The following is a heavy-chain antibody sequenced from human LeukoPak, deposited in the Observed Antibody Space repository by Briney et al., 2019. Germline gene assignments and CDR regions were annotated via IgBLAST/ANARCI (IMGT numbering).Heavy chain of an antibody. CDR1: GGSVSSSCYC. CDR2: IYYSGST. D-gene: IGHD3-22*01. V-gene: IGHV4-61*01. CDR3: ARDTNDSSGYPH. J-gene: IGHJ1*01. Sequence: PSEILSLTCTVSGGSVSSSCYCWSWIRQPPGKGLELIGYIYYSGSTNYNPSLKSRVTISVDTSKNQFSLKLSSVTAADTAVYYCARDTNDSSGYPHWGQGTLVTVSS.